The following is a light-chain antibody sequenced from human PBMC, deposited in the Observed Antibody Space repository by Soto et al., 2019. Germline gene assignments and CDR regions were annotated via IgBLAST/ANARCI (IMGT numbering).Light chain of an antibody. V-gene: IGKV3-15*01. CDR3: KQYNNWPRT. J-gene: IGKJ1*01. CDR1: QSVGSN. Sequence: EIVMTQSPATLSVSPGERATLSCRASQSVGSNLAWYQQKPGQAPRLLIYGAYTRATGIPAGFSGSGSGTEFTLTIRSLQSEDFAVYYCKQYNNWPRTFGQGTKVDIK. CDR2: GAY.